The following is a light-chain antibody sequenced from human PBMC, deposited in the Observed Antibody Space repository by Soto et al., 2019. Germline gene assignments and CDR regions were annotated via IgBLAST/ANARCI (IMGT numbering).Light chain of an antibody. CDR2: STS. J-gene: IGLJ1*01. V-gene: IGLV7-43*01. Sequence: QAVVTQEPSLTVSPGGTVTLTCASSTGAVTSGYFPNWFQQKPGQAPRALIYSTSNKRSWSPARFSGSLLGGKAALTLSGVQPEDEAEYYCLLYYGGAFVFGAGTKSPS. CDR1: TGAVTSGYF. CDR3: LLYYGGAFV.